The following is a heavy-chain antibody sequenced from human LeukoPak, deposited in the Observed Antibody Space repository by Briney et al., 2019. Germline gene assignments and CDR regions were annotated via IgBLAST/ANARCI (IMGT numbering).Heavy chain of an antibody. CDR1: GFTFISYA. J-gene: IGHJ4*02. V-gene: IGHV3-64*01. CDR2: ISRSGAYT. CDR3: ARVAEMAAFDY. Sequence: GGSLRLSCAASGFTFISYAMHWVRQAPGKGLEFVSAISRSGAYTHYATSVKGRFTISGDNSKNTLYLQMGSLRADDIAVYYCARVAEMAAFDYWGQGTLVTVSS. D-gene: IGHD5-24*01.